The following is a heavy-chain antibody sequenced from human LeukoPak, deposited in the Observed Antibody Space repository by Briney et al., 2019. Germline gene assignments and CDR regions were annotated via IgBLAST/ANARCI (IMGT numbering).Heavy chain of an antibody. CDR1: GFTFSGSA. D-gene: IGHD3-16*02. V-gene: IGHV3-73*01. CDR2: IRSKANSYAT. Sequence: GGSLRLSCAASGFTFSGSAMHWVRQASGKGLEWVGRIRSKANSYATAYAASVKGRFTISRDDSKNTAYLQMNSLKTEDTAVYYCTTLDGGITFGGVIDPFDYWGQGTLVTVSS. CDR3: TTLDGGITFGGVIDPFDY. J-gene: IGHJ4*02.